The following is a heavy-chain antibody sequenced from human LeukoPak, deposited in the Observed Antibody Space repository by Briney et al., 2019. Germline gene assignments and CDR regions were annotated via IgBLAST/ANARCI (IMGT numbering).Heavy chain of an antibody. CDR2: IIPIFGTA. Sequence: GSSVKVSCKASGGTFSSYAISWVRQAPGQGLEWMGGIIPIFGTANYAQKFQGRVTITADESTSTAYMELSSLRSEDTAVYYCARAKRSYYDILTGYPETSDWGQGTLVTVSS. J-gene: IGHJ4*02. D-gene: IGHD3-9*01. CDR1: GGTFSSYA. V-gene: IGHV1-69*01. CDR3: ARAKRSYYDILTGYPETSD.